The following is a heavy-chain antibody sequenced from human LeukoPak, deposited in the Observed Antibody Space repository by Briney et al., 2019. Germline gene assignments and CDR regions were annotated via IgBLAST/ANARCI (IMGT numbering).Heavy chain of an antibody. J-gene: IGHJ4*02. CDR2: ISYDGSNK. CDR3: AKDLVRDCSGGSCYGIDY. Sequence: GRSLRLSCAASGFTFSSYGMHCVRQAPGKGLEWVAVISYDGSNKYYAGSVKGRFTISRDNSKNTLYLQMNSLRAEDTAVYYCAKDLVRDCSGGSCYGIDYWGQGTLVTVSS. V-gene: IGHV3-30*18. D-gene: IGHD2-15*01. CDR1: GFTFSSYG.